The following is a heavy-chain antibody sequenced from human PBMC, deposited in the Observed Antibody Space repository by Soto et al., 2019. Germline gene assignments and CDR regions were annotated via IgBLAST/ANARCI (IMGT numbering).Heavy chain of an antibody. J-gene: IGHJ6*02. CDR1: GYSFTSYW. CDR2: IYPGDSDT. D-gene: IGHD6-13*01. V-gene: IGHV5-51*01. CDR3: ARTAAAGKYYNGMDV. Sequence: PXXSLKISCKGSGYSFTSYWIGWARQMPGKGLEWMGIIYPGDSDTRYSPSFQGQVTISADKSISTAYLQWSSLKASDTAMYYCARTAAAGKYYNGMDVWGQGTTVTVSS.